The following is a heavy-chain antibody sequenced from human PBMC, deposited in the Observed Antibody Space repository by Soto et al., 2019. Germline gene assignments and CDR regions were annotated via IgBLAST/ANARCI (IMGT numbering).Heavy chain of an antibody. CDR1: GGSFSGYY. J-gene: IGHJ6*02. D-gene: IGHD3-10*01. CDR3: ARGPHIGFGELPYYYYYGLDV. V-gene: IGHV4-34*01. CDR2: INHSGST. Sequence: QVQLQQWGAGLLKPSETLSLTCAVYGGSFSGYYWSWIRQPPGKGLEWIGEINHSGSTNYNPSLKSRGTISVDTSKNQFSLKLGSVAAADTAVYYCARGPHIGFGELPYYYYYGLDVWGQGTTVTVSS.